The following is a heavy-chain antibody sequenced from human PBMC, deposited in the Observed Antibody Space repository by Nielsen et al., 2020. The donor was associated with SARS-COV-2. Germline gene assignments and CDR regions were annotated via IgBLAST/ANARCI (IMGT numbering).Heavy chain of an antibody. CDR2: INAGNGNT. CDR3: ARITPSSGWDY. V-gene: IGHV1-3*01. Sequence: WVRQAPGQSLEWMGWINAGNGNTKYSQKFQGRVTMTRDTSANTAYMELSSLSSEDTAVYYCARITPSSGWDYWGQGTLVTVSS. J-gene: IGHJ4*02. D-gene: IGHD6-19*01.